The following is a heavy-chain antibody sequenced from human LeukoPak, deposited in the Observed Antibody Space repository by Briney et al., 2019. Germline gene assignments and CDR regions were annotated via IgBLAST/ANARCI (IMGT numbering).Heavy chain of an antibody. Sequence: GSSVKVSCKASGDTFSSYAISWVRQAPGQGLEWMGGIIPIFGTANYAQKFQGRVTITADESTSTAYMELSSLRSEDTAVYYCATIPYDILTGSIPFWGQGTLVTVSS. CDR1: GDTFSSYA. D-gene: IGHD3-9*01. V-gene: IGHV1-69*01. CDR2: IIPIFGTA. CDR3: ATIPYDILTGSIPF. J-gene: IGHJ4*02.